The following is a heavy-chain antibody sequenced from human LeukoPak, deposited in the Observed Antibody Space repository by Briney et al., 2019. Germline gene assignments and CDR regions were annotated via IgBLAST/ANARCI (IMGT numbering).Heavy chain of an antibody. Sequence: SETLSLTCTVSGGSISSSSYYWGWIRQPPGKGLEWIGSIYYSGSTYYNPSLKSRVTISVDKSKNQFSLKLSSVTAADTAVYYCARVSSGATTVDYWGQGTLVTVSS. CDR1: GGSISSSSYY. CDR3: ARVSSGATTVDY. D-gene: IGHD1-26*01. CDR2: IYYSGST. J-gene: IGHJ4*02. V-gene: IGHV4-39*07.